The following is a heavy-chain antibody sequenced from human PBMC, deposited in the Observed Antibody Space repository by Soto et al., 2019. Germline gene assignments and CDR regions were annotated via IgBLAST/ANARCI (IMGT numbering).Heavy chain of an antibody. CDR3: ARDAPGVAPY. CDR2: INYRGST. D-gene: IGHD2-15*01. V-gene: IGHV4-31*03. J-gene: IGHJ4*02. Sequence: QVQLQESGPGLVRPSQTLSLTCTVSGGSINSGDSYWNWIRQHPEKGLEWIGYINYRGSTFYNPSLKSRIIISVDTSKNQFSLKLSCVTAADTAVYYCARDAPGVAPYWGQGTLVTVSS. CDR1: GGSINSGDSY.